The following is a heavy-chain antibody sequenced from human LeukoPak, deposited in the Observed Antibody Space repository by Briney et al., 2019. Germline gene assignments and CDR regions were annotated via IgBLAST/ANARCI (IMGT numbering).Heavy chain of an antibody. J-gene: IGHJ4*02. CDR1: GYSFIGYY. D-gene: IGHD5-12*01. CDR2: INPNSGGT. V-gene: IGHV1-2*02. CDR3: AREGSGYPY. Sequence: GASVKVPCKASGYSFIGYYMHWVRQAPGQGLEWMGWINPNSGGTNYAQKFQGRVTMTGDTSISTAYMEVSRLTSDDTAVFYCAREGSGYPYWGQGTLVTVSS.